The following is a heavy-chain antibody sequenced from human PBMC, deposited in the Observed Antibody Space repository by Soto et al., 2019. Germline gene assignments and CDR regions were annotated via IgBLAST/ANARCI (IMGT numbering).Heavy chain of an antibody. J-gene: IGHJ4*02. Sequence: GASVKVSCKASGYTFTGYYMHWVRQAPGQGLEWMGWINPNSGGTNYAQKFQGWVTMTRDTSISTAYMELSRLRSDDTAVYYCARGPDIPWGYQLLFLDYWGQGTLVTVSS. CDR2: INPNSGGT. CDR1: GYTFTGYY. CDR3: ARGPDIPWGYQLLFLDY. D-gene: IGHD2-2*01. V-gene: IGHV1-2*04.